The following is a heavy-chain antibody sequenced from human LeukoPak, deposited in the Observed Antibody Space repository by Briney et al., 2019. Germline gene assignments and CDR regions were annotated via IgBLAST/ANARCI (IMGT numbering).Heavy chain of an antibody. CDR1: GYTFTSYA. V-gene: IGHV1-18*01. J-gene: IGHJ5*02. CDR2: ISTTTGTT. CDR3: AKDTLHRLDP. Sequence: ASVKVSCKASGYTFTSYAISWVRQAPGQGLEWVGWISTTTGTTNYALNVQDRVTMTRDTSTSTVYMELSSLRSDNTAVYYCAKDTLHRLDPWGQGTLVTVSS.